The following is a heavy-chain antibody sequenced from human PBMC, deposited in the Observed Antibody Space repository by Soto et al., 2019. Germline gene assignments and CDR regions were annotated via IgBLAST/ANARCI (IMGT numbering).Heavy chain of an antibody. CDR3: ARRVCSYISCYPGYDSWLVS. Sequence: SETLSLTCTVSGGSIISYYWNWIRQPPGKGLEWIGYIHYSGTTKYNPSLKSRVSTSVDTSKNQFSLNLSSVTAADTAVYYCARRVCSYISCYPGYDSWLVSWGQGILVSVSS. CDR2: IHYSGTT. V-gene: IGHV4-59*08. D-gene: IGHD2-2*01. CDR1: GGSIISYY. J-gene: IGHJ5*01.